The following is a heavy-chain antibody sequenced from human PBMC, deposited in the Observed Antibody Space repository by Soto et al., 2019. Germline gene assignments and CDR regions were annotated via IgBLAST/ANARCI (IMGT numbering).Heavy chain of an antibody. CDR1: GFPFNNAW. Sequence: GGSLRLSCAASGFPFNNAWMNWVRQAPGKGLEWVGRIKSKTDGGTTDYAAPVKGRFTISRDDSKNTLYLQMNSLKTEDTAVYYCTTDRGYYDFWSGYYASRTGFDYWGQGTLVTVSS. J-gene: IGHJ4*02. CDR2: IKSKTDGGTT. CDR3: TTDRGYYDFWSGYYASRTGFDY. D-gene: IGHD3-3*01. V-gene: IGHV3-15*07.